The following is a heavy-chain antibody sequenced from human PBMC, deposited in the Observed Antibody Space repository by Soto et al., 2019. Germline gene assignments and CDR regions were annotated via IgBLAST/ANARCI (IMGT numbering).Heavy chain of an antibody. CDR3: ARVRRSAYYDFRSGYSPPLH. V-gene: IGHV1-8*01. Sequence: ASVKLSWKASGYGFTSYDISWVRQATGQGLEWMGWMNPNRGNTGYAQKFQGRVTMTRNTSISTAYMELSSLRSEDTAVYYCARVRRSAYYDFRSGYSPPLHWGQGTLVTVSS. D-gene: IGHD3-3*01. CDR2: MNPNRGNT. CDR1: GYGFTSYD. J-gene: IGHJ4*02.